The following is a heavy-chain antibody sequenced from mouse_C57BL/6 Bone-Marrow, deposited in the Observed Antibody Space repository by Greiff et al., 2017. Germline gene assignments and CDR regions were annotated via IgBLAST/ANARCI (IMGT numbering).Heavy chain of an antibody. CDR1: GYSFTGYF. CDR3: ERAGQSRKRDAMDY. CDR2: INPRTGGT. J-gene: IGHJ4*01. D-gene: IGHD6-1*01. Sequence: EVQLQQSGPELVKPGASVKISCKASGYSFTGYFMHWVKQSPETSLEWIGVINPRTGGTTYNQKFKAKATLTVDKSSSTAYMQLKSLTSEESAVYYCERAGQSRKRDAMDYWGQGTSVTVSS. V-gene: IGHV1-42*01.